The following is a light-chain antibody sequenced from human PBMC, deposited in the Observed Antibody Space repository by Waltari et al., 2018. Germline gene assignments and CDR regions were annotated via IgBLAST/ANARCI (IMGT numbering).Light chain of an antibody. V-gene: IGLV3-21*01. CDR1: SIGSRS. CDR2: YDS. CDR3: QLWESGSDRVV. Sequence: SYVLTQPPSVSVAPGKAARITCGGNSIGSRSVHWYQQKPGQAPVLVIYYDSDRPSGIPERISGSKSGNTATLTISRGEAGDEAAYYCQLWESGSDRVVFGGGTKLTVL. J-gene: IGLJ2*01.